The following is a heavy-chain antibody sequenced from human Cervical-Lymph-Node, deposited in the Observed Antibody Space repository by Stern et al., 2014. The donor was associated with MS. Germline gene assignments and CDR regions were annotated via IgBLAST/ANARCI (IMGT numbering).Heavy chain of an antibody. CDR3: ARIRKLLWFGELFFPPDY. Sequence: QVTLRESGPVLVKPTETLTLTCTVSGFSLSNARMGVSWIRQPPGKALEWLAHLFSNDEKSYSTSLKSRLTISKDTSKSQVVLTMTNMDPVDTATYYCARIRKLLWFGELFFPPDYWGQGTLVTVSS. J-gene: IGHJ4*02. V-gene: IGHV2-26*01. CDR2: LFSNDEK. D-gene: IGHD3-10*01. CDR1: GFSLSNARMG.